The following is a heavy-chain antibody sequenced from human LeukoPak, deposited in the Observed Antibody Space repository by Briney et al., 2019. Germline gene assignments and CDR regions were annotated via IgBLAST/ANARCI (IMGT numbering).Heavy chain of an antibody. CDR3: AKDPRAVADDYFDY. CDR2: ISSSGSTI. V-gene: IGHV3-48*03. Sequence: PGGSLRLSCAASGFTFSSYEMNWVRQAPGKGLEWVSYISSSGSTIYYADSVKGRFTISRDNSKNTLYLHMNSLRAEDTAVYYCAKDPRAVADDYFDYWGQGTLVTVSS. J-gene: IGHJ4*02. D-gene: IGHD6-19*01. CDR1: GFTFSSYE.